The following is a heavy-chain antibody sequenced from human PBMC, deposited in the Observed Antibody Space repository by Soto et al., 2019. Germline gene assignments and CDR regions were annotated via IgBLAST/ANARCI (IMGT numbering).Heavy chain of an antibody. V-gene: IGHV3-23*01. J-gene: IGHJ4*02. CDR1: GFDFNKYA. D-gene: IGHD2-2*02. Sequence: SGGSLRLSCAAFGFDFNKYAMTWVRQAPGKGLQWVSSITSNGDSTYYADSVKGRFTTSRDNSKNTLYLQMNSLRADDTAVFYCAKDSPSYTTSPLYFGSWGQGTLVTVS. CDR2: ITSNGDST. CDR3: AKDSPSYTTSPLYFGS.